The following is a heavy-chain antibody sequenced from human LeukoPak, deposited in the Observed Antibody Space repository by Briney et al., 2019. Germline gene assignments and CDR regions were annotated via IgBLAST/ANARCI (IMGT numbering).Heavy chain of an antibody. Sequence: PGGSLRLSCAASGFTVSSNYMSWVRQAPGKGLEWVAVISYDGSNKYYADSVKGRFTISRDNSKNTLYLQMNSLRAEDTAVYYCASGILTGYYSDSWYFDLWGRGTLVTVSS. J-gene: IGHJ2*01. V-gene: IGHV3-30-3*01. CDR1: GFTVSSNY. CDR3: ASGILTGYYSDSWYFDL. D-gene: IGHD3-9*01. CDR2: ISYDGSNK.